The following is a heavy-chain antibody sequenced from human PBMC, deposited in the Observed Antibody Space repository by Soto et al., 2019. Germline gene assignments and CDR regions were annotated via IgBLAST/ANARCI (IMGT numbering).Heavy chain of an antibody. D-gene: IGHD2-15*01. V-gene: IGHV3-21*05. J-gene: IGHJ3*02. CDR3: ARLGYCSGGRCLFGAFDI. CDR1: GFTFSSYS. Sequence: GGSLRLSCAASGFTFSSYSMNWVRQAPGKGLEWVSYISSSSSYIYYADSVKGRFTISRDNAKNSLYLQMNSLRAEDTAVYYCARLGYCSGGRCLFGAFDIWGQGTMVTVSS. CDR2: ISSSSSYI.